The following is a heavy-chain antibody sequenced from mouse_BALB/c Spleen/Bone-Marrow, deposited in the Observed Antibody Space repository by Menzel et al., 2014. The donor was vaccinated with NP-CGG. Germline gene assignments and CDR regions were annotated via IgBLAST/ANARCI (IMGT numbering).Heavy chain of an antibody. CDR3: ATMITDWYFDG. D-gene: IGHD2-4*01. Sequence: VQLKESGAELVKPGASVKLSCTASGFNIKDTYMHWVKQRPEQGLEWIGRIDPANGNTKYDPKFQGKATITADTSSNTAYLQLSSLTSEDTAVYYCATMITDWYFDGWGAGTTVTVSS. CDR2: IDPANGNT. CDR1: GFNIKDTY. V-gene: IGHV14-3*02. J-gene: IGHJ1*01.